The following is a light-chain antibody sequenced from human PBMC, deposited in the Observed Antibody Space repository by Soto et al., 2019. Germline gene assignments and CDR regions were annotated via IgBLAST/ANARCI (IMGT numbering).Light chain of an antibody. V-gene: IGKV4-1*01. CDR2: WAS. CDR1: QSVFYSSNNKNY. J-gene: IGKJ1*01. CDR3: QQYYRTTWT. Sequence: DIVMTQSPDSLAVSLGERATINCKSSQSVFYSSNNKNYLAWYQQKPGQPPKLLIYWASSRESGVPDRFSGSGSGTDFTLTISSLQAEDVAVYYCQQYYRTTWTFGQGTKVEIK.